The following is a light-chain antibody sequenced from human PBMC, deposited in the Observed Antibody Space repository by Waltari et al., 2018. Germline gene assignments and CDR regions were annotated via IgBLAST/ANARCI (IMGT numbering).Light chain of an antibody. CDR2: EVT. Sequence: QSALTQPPSASGSPGQSVTISCTGPSSDVGGYNYVSWNQQHPGKAPKLMIYEVTKRPSGVPDRFSGSKSGNPASLTVSGLQAEDEADYYCSSYEGTNKWVFGGGTKLTVL. V-gene: IGLV2-8*01. CDR3: SSYEGTNKWV. CDR1: SSDVGGYNY. J-gene: IGLJ3*02.